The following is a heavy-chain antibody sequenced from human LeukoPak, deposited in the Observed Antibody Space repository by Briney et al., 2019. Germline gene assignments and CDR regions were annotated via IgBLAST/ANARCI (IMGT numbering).Heavy chain of an antibody. CDR1: GYTFTSYY. Sequence: ASVKVSCKASGYTFTSYYMHWVRQAPGQGLEWMGIINPSGGSTSYAQKFQGRVTMTRDTSTSTVYMELSSLRPEDTAMYYCARDRGERDSSWSLPAHGFDIWGQGTMVTVSS. D-gene: IGHD6-13*01. J-gene: IGHJ3*02. CDR2: INPSGGST. CDR3: ARDRGERDSSWSLPAHGFDI. V-gene: IGHV1-46*01.